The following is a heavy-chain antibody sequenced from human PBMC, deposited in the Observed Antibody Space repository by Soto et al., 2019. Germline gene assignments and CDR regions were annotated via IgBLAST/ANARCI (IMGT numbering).Heavy chain of an antibody. J-gene: IGHJ3*01. Sequence: QAQLVQSGAEVKKPGASVKVSCEASGYIFSDYYIHWVRQAPGQGLDWMGWINPKSGHTYYAEKFQGCVTVTGDTSIITAYMELSRLSFDDTAVYFCASRVVTATVPCSGDAFDVWGQGTGVTVSS. CDR3: ASRVVTATVPCSGDAFDV. CDR2: INPKSGHT. V-gene: IGHV1-2*04. CDR1: GYIFSDYY. D-gene: IGHD2-21*02.